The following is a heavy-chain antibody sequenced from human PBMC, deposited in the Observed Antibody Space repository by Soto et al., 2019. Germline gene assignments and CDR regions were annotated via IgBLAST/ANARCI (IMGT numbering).Heavy chain of an antibody. V-gene: IGHV1-69*01. CDR3: ARGGSGYVWFNEF. CDR2: IIPIFGTA. CDR1: GGIFSSYA. D-gene: IGHD3-22*01. Sequence: QEQLVQSGAEVKQPGSSVKVSCKASGGIFSSYAISWVRQAPGQGLEWMGGIIPIFGTANYAQKFQGRVTITADESTTAAYMDLSSLKSEDTAIYYCARGGSGYVWFNEFWGQGTMVTVSS. J-gene: IGHJ4*02.